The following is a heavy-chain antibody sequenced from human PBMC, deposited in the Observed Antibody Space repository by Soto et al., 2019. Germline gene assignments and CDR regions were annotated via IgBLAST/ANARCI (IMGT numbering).Heavy chain of an antibody. CDR2: IYWDDDQ. V-gene: IGHV2-5*02. CDR3: ALRRKVITAKGMFES. Sequence: QITLKESGPTVVKPTETLTLTCTVSGFSLDTSGVGVAWIRQPPGKALTWLALIYWDDDQRYTPSLNSRLTISKDASKSQVVLTMTNMDPVDTGTYYCALRRKVITAKGMFESWGQGTLVTVSS. D-gene: IGHD1-20*01. CDR1: GFSLDTSGVG. J-gene: IGHJ4*02.